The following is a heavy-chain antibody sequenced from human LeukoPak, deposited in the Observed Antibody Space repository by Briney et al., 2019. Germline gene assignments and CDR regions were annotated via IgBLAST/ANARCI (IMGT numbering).Heavy chain of an antibody. D-gene: IGHD3-22*01. CDR1: GFTFSSYE. CDR2: ISSSGSTI. V-gene: IGHV3-48*03. Sequence: PGGSLRLSCAASGFTFSSYEMNWVRQAPGKGLEWVSYISSSGSTIYYADSVKGRFTISRDNAKNSLYLQMNSLRAEDTAVYYCARSDYYDSSGYYYVSAFDIWGQGTMVTVSS. CDR3: ARSDYYDSSGYYYVSAFDI. J-gene: IGHJ3*02.